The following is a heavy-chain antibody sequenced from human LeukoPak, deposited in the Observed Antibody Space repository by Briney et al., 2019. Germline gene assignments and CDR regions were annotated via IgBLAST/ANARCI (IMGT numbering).Heavy chain of an antibody. J-gene: IGHJ4*01. Sequence: SETLSLTCAVSGGSISTDNWWHWIRQSPGKGLEWIAEIYHNGDVHYNPSLKSRVTMSVDTSKNQFSLKVNSVTAADTATYFCAREVAAGSYRGFDYWGKEPR. D-gene: IGHD6-19*01. CDR2: IYHNGDV. CDR1: GGSISTDNW. CDR3: AREVAAGSYRGFDY. V-gene: IGHV4-4*02.